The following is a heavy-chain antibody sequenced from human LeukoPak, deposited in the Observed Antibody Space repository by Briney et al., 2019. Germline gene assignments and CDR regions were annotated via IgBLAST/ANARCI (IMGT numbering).Heavy chain of an antibody. Sequence: GGSLRLSCAASGFTFSSYAMSWVRQAPGKGLEWVSAISGSGGSTYYADSVKGRFTISRDNSKNTLYLRMNSLRAEDTAVYYCANSRMVRGIENNWFDPWGQGTLVTVSS. CDR3: ANSRMVRGIENNWFDP. D-gene: IGHD3-10*01. CDR1: GFTFSSYA. V-gene: IGHV3-23*01. CDR2: ISGSGGST. J-gene: IGHJ5*02.